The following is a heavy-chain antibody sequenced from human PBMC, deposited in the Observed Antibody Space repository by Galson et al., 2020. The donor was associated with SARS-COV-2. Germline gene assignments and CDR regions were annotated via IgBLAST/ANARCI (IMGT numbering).Heavy chain of an antibody. CDR2: ISGSGGST. CDR3: ASSITIFGVAYYYGVDG. Sequence: TGGTLRLSCAASGFTFSSYAMSWVRQAPGKGLEWVSAISGSGGSTYYADSVKGRFTISRDNSKNTLYLQMNSLRAEDTAVYYCASSITIFGVAYYYGVDGWGRGTTVTVSS. J-gene: IGHJ6*02. CDR1: GFTFSSYA. V-gene: IGHV3-23*01. D-gene: IGHD3-3*01.